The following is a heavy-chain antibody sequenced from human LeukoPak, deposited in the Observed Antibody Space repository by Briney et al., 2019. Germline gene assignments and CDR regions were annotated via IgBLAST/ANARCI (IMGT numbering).Heavy chain of an antibody. CDR1: GFTFSDYY. Sequence: GGSLRLSCAASGFTFSDYYMSWVRQAPGKGLEGVSAISGSGGSTYYVDSVKGRFTISRDNSKNTLYLQMNSLRAEDTAVYYCAKDYDYVWGSYRQGSYFDYWGQGTLVTVSS. J-gene: IGHJ4*02. D-gene: IGHD3-16*02. CDR2: ISGSGGST. CDR3: AKDYDYVWGSYRQGSYFDY. V-gene: IGHV3-23*01.